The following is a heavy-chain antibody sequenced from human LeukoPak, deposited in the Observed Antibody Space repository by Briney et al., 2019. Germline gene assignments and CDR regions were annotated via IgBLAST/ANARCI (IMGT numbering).Heavy chain of an antibody. J-gene: IGHJ6*03. CDR1: GFTFSSYS. Sequence: LSGGSLRLSCAASGFTFSSYSMNWVRQAPGKGLEWVSYISSSSSTIYYADSVKGRFTISRDNAKNSLYLQMNSPRAEDTAVYYCARDRLTFMDVWGKGTTVTVSS. CDR2: ISSSSSTI. CDR3: ARDRLTFMDV. D-gene: IGHD2-21*02. V-gene: IGHV3-48*01.